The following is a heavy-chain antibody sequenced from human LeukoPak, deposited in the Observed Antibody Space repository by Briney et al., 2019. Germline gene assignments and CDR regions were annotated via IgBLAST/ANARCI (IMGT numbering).Heavy chain of an antibody. CDR2: AYCRSKWYN. Sequence: SQTLSLTSAISGDSVSSNSAAWNCIRQAPSRGLEWLGRAYCRSKWYNDYAGAVKARITINTATSKNQCSLQLNSATPKDIAIYYCARSTTGNMRNWYFGLWGRGTLVTVSS. V-gene: IGHV6-1*01. CDR1: GDSVSSNSAA. CDR3: ARSTTGNMRNWYFGL. J-gene: IGHJ2*01. D-gene: IGHD1-1*01.